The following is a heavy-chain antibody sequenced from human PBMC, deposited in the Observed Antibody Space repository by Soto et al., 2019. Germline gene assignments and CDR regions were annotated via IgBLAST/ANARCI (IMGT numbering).Heavy chain of an antibody. V-gene: IGHV3-30*03. Sequence: GGSLRLSCAASGFSFSSYGMEWVRLAPGKGLEWVAATTYDGGIKHNVDSVKGRFTISRDNSKDTLYLQMNSLRVEDTATYYCAGALENPYFYYGLNVWGQGTTVTVSS. CDR3: AGALENPYFYYGLNV. CDR1: GFSFSSYG. CDR2: TTYDGGIK. J-gene: IGHJ6*02. D-gene: IGHD1-1*01.